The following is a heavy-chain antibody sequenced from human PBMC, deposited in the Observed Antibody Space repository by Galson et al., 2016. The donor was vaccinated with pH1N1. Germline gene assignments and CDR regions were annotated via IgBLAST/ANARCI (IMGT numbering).Heavy chain of an antibody. D-gene: IGHD2-15*01. J-gene: IGHJ3*02. CDR3: AYRGYCSGGSCYAFDS. Sequence: SVKVSCKASGDTFSSYYMHWVRQAPGQGLEWMGIINPSGGSTRYAEKFQGRVTMTRDTSTSTVYMELSSLRFDDTAVYYCAYRGYCSGGSCYAFDSWGQGTMVTVSS. CDR1: GDTFSSYY. CDR2: INPSGGST. V-gene: IGHV1-46*01.